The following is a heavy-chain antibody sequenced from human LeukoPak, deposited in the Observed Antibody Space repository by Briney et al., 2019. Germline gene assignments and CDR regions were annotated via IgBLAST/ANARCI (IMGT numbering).Heavy chain of an antibody. Sequence: PGGSLRLFCAASGFTFSTYWMHWVRQPLGKGLVWASRINPDGSTTNYADSVKGRFTISRDNAKYTLYLQMNSLTVEDTAVYYCVRIATVTTPDYWGQGTLVTVSS. CDR2: INPDGSTT. J-gene: IGHJ4*02. V-gene: IGHV3-74*01. CDR3: VRIATVTTPDY. CDR1: GFTFSTYW. D-gene: IGHD4-17*01.